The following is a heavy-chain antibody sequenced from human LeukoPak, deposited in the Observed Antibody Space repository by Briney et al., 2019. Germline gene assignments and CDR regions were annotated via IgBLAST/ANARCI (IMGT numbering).Heavy chain of an antibody. V-gene: IGHV4-61*02. CDR3: ARVTGYVMEDYFDY. D-gene: IGHD6-13*01. CDR1: GGSISSGSYY. CDR2: IYTSGST. Sequence: SQTLSLTCTVSGGSISSGSYYWSWIRQPAGKGLEWIGRIYTSGSTNYNPSLKSRVTISVDTSKNQFSLRLSSVTAADTAVYYCARVTGYVMEDYFDYWGQGTLVTVSS. J-gene: IGHJ4*02.